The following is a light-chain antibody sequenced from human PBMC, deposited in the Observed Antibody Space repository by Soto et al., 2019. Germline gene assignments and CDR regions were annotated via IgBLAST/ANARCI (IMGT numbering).Light chain of an antibody. CDR1: QSISSH. CDR3: QQSHSAPLT. J-gene: IGKJ4*01. CDR2: AAS. Sequence: QMTQSPSSLFGSVGDRVTITCRASQSISSHLNWYQQKVGQTPRLLIYAASTLQSEVPPRFSGSGSGTEFTLTISGLQREDFATYYCQQSHSAPLTFGGGTKIQI. V-gene: IGKV1-39*01.